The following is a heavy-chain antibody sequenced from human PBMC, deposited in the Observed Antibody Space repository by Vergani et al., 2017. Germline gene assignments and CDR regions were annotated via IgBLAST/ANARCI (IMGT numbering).Heavy chain of an antibody. V-gene: IGHV4-59*01. CDR3: ARDPGYDFWSGYYFDY. D-gene: IGHD3-3*01. CDR1: GGSISSYY. CDR2: IYYSGST. J-gene: IGHJ4*02. Sequence: QVQLQESGPGLVKPSETLSLTCTVSGGSISSYYWSWIRQPPGKGLEWIGYIYYSGSTNYNPSLKSRVTISVDTSKNQFSLKLSSVTAADTAVYYCARDPGYDFWSGYYFDYWGQGTLVTVSS.